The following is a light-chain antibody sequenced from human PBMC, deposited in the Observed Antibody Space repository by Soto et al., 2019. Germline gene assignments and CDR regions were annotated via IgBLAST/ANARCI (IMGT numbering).Light chain of an antibody. V-gene: IGKV1-39*01. CDR3: QQRYTSPPT. CDR2: TAS. J-gene: IGKJ1*01. CDR1: QSITTY. Sequence: DIQMTQSPSSLSASVGDRVTITCRASQSITTYLNWYQQKPGKAPKLLIYTASSLQSGVPSRFSGRRSGTDFTLTISSLQPEDFATYYCQQRYTSPPTFGQGTKVDSK.